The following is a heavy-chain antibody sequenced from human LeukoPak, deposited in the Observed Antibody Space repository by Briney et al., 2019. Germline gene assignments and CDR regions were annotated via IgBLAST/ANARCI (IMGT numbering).Heavy chain of an antibody. D-gene: IGHD2-2*02. CDR3: ARDGSTSCYTCYFDY. CDR1: GGTFSSYA. V-gene: IGHV1-69*05. J-gene: IGHJ4*02. CDR2: IIPIFGTA. Sequence: RASVKVSCKASGGTFSSYAISWVRQAPGQGLEWMGGIIPIFGTANYAQKFQGRVTITTDESTSTAYMELSSLRSEDTAVYYCARDGSTSCYTCYFDYWGQGTLVTVSS.